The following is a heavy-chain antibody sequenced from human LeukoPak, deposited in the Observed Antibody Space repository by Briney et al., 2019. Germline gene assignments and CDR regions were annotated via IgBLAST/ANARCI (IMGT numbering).Heavy chain of an antibody. Sequence: PGGSLRLSCAASGFTFDDYAMHWVRQAPGKGLEWVSLISGDGGSTYYADSVKGRFTISRDNSKNSLYLQMNSLRTEDTALCYCAKDIMSLGGGYDILTGYTPDYWGQGTLVTVSS. CDR3: AKDIMSLGGGYDILTGYTPDY. V-gene: IGHV3-43*02. J-gene: IGHJ4*02. D-gene: IGHD3-9*01. CDR2: ISGDGGST. CDR1: GFTFDDYA.